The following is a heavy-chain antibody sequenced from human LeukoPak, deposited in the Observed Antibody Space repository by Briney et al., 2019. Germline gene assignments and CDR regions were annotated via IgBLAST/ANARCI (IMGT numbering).Heavy chain of an antibody. D-gene: IGHD5-12*01. V-gene: IGHV3-23*01. CDR2: INGGGGGT. CDR3: AKNGGGYARQFDY. Sequence: GGSLRLSCAASGFTFSSYAMHWVRQAPGKGLEWVSAINGGGGGTYYADSVRGRFTISRDNSKNTLSLQMNSLRVEDTAVYYCAKNGGGYARQFDYWGQGTLVTVSS. CDR1: GFTFSSYA. J-gene: IGHJ4*02.